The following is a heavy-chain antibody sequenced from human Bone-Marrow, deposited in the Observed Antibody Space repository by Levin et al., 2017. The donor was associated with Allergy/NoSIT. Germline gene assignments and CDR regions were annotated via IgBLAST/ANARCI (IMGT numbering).Heavy chain of an antibody. Sequence: GESLKISCAASGFTFSDYYMSWIRQAPGKGLEWVSYISGSGTHKPYADSVKGRFTISRDNAKNSLYLQMSSLRAEDTAVYYCARVGSTAAAGIIDYWGQGTLVSVSS. D-gene: IGHD6-13*01. J-gene: IGHJ4*02. CDR3: ARVGSTAAAGIIDY. V-gene: IGHV3-11*01. CDR1: GFTFSDYY. CDR2: ISGSGTHK.